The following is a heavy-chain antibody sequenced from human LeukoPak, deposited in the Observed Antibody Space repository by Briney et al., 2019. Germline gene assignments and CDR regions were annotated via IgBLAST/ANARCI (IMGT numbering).Heavy chain of an antibody. CDR1: GYTFTGYY. Sequence: ASVKVSCKASGYTFTGYYMHWVRQAPGQGLEWMGWINPNSGGTNYAQKFQGRVTMTRDTSISTAYMELSRLRSDDTAVYYCARVKFKFSGEFDYWGQGTLVTVSS. J-gene: IGHJ4*02. CDR2: INPNSGGT. D-gene: IGHD4-17*01. V-gene: IGHV1-2*02. CDR3: ARVKFKFSGEFDY.